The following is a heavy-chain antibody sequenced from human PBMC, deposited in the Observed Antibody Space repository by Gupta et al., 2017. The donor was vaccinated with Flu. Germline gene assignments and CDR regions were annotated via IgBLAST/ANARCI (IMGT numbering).Heavy chain of an antibody. CDR2: ISKSGSTV. V-gene: IGHV3-11*01. J-gene: IGHJ3*02. CDR1: GFTFSDYY. CDR3: ATHDAIDTTTYLHI. D-gene: IGHD1-1*01. Sequence: SGFTFSDYYMSWIRQAPGQGLEWLSYISKSGSTVYYADSVKGRFTVSRDNAKNSWYLQMNSLRAGDTAVYHCATHDAIDTTTYLHIWGQGTIVTVSS.